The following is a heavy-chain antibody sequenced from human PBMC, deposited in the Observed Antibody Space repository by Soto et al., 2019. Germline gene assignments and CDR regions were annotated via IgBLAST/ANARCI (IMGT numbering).Heavy chain of an antibody. V-gene: IGHV3-7*05. Sequence: EVQLVESGGGLVQPGGSLRLSCAASGFTFSSYWMSWVRQAPGKGLEWVANIKQDGSEKYYVDSVKGRFTISRDNAKNSLYLQMNSLRAEDTAVYYCASWGLFYGDFPIDYWGQGTLVTVSS. D-gene: IGHD4-17*01. CDR1: GFTFSSYW. CDR2: IKQDGSEK. J-gene: IGHJ4*02. CDR3: ASWGLFYGDFPIDY.